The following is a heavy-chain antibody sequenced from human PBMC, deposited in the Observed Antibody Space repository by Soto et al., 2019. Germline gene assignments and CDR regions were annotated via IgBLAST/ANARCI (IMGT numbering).Heavy chain of an antibody. CDR3: AKGRFDVVTISPFDH. J-gene: IGHJ4*01. V-gene: IGHV3-30*18. CDR2: ISYDGTEE. CDR1: GFTFSSFG. D-gene: IGHD3-3*02. Sequence: LRLSCAASGFTFSSFGMHWVRQAPGKGLEWVAVISYDGTEEKYADSVKGRATVSRDNSKNTVYLQMNRLRGDDSAIYYCAKGRFDVVTISPFDHWGQGTLVTVSS.